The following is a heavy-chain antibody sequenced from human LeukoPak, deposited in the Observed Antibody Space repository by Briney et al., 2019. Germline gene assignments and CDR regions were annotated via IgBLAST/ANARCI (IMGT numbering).Heavy chain of an antibody. D-gene: IGHD4-17*01. V-gene: IGHV3-53*01. CDR3: ARGNYGDYKPFDY. Sequence: GGSLRLSCAASGFTVSRNYMNWVRQAPGKGLEWVSVIYSGGSTYYADSVKGRFTISRDNAKNSLYLQMNSLRAEDTAVYYCARGNYGDYKPFDYWGQGTLVTVSS. CDR2: IYSGGST. J-gene: IGHJ4*02. CDR1: GFTVSRNY.